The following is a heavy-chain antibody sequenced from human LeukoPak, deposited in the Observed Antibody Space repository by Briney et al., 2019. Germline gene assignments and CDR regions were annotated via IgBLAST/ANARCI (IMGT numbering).Heavy chain of an antibody. CDR3: AGSYALGDYYYGMDV. J-gene: IGHJ6*02. CDR1: GYSFTSYW. D-gene: IGHD3-10*01. V-gene: IGHV5-51*01. Sequence: GESLKISCKGSGYSFTSYWIGWVRQMPGKGLEWMGIIYPGDSDTGYSPSFQGQVTIPADKSISTAYLQWSSLKASDTAMYYCAGSYALGDYYYGMDVWGQGTTVTVSS. CDR2: IYPGDSDT.